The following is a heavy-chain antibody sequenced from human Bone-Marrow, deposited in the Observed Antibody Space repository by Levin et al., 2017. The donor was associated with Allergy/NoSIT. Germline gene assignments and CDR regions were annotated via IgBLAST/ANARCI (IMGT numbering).Heavy chain of an antibody. Sequence: PSQTLSLTCTVSGGSISSSSYYWGWIRQPPGKGLEWIGSIYYSGSTYYNPSLKSRVTISVDTSKNQFSLKLSSVTAADTAVYYCAREGLRLGELASRFDYWGQGTLVTVSS. CDR3: AREGLRLGELASRFDY. D-gene: IGHD3-16*02. CDR2: IYYSGST. J-gene: IGHJ4*02. CDR1: GGSISSSSYY. V-gene: IGHV4-39*07.